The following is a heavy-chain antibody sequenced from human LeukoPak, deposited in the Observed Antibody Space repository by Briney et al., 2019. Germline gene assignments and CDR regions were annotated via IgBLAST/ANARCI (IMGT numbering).Heavy chain of an antibody. CDR2: ISYDGSNK. CDR3: AKEFQGIAVAGDFDY. Sequence: GRSLRLSCAASGFTFSSYGMHWVRQAPGKGLKWVAVISYDGSNKYYADSVKGRFTISRDNSKNTLYLQMNSLRAEDTAVYYCAKEFQGIAVAGDFDYWGQGTLVTVSS. J-gene: IGHJ4*02. D-gene: IGHD6-19*01. V-gene: IGHV3-30*18. CDR1: GFTFSSYG.